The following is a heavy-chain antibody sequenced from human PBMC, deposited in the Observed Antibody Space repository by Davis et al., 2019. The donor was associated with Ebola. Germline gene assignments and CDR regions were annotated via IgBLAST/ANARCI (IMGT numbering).Heavy chain of an antibody. V-gene: IGHV4-59*11. CDR2: IYYSGST. CDR3: ARGFSYYFDY. Sequence: PSETLSLTCTVSGGSISSHYWSWIRQPPGKGLEWIGYIYYSGSTNYNPSLKSRVTISVDTSKNQFSLKLSSVTAADTAVYYCARGFSYYFDYWGQGTLVTVSS. CDR1: GGSISSHY. J-gene: IGHJ4*02.